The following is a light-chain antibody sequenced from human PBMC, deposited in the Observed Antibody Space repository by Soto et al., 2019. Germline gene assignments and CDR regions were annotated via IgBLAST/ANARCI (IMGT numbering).Light chain of an antibody. J-gene: IGKJ5*01. CDR2: GAS. CDR1: QSVSSSY. CDR3: QQWKNWPPIT. V-gene: IGKV3D-20*02. Sequence: EIVMTQSPATLSVSPGERATLSCRASQSVSSSYLAWYQQKPGQAPRLLIYGASSRATGVPVRFSGTGSGTVFTLTIGSLEPEDSAVYYCQQWKNWPPITFGQGTRLEI.